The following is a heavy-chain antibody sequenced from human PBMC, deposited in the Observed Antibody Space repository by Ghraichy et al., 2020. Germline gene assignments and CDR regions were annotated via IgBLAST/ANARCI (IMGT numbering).Heavy chain of an antibody. D-gene: IGHD4-23*01. CDR1: GFTFGSYS. CDR2: ISSSIRSI. CDR3: ARASTVVRFYFNDGMDV. J-gene: IGHJ6*02. Sequence: GESLNISCVGSGFTFGSYSMNWVRQSPGKGLEWISYISSSIRSIFYADSVKGRFTISRDNAQNSLFLQMNSLRDEDTAIYYCARASTVVRFYFNDGMDVWGQGTTVTVSS. V-gene: IGHV3-48*02.